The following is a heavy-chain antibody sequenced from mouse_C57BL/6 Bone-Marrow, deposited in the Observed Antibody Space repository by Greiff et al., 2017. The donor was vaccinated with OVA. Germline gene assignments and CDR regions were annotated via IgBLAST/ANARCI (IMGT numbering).Heavy chain of an antibody. CDR2: ISYSGST. D-gene: IGHD1-1*01. Sequence: EVKLMESGPGLAKPSQTLSLTCSVTGYSIASDYWNWIRKFPGNKLEYMGYISYSGSTYYNPSLKSRISITRDTSKNQYYLQLNSVTTEDTATYYCARSSLITTVVATRYFDVWGTGTTVTVSS. J-gene: IGHJ1*03. CDR3: ARSSLITTVVATRYFDV. V-gene: IGHV3-8*01. CDR1: GYSIASDY.